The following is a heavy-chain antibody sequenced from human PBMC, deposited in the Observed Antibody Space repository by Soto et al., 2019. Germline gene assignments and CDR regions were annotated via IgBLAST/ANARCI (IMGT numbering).Heavy chain of an antibody. CDR3: ASHAVHSSGFTDY. CDR1: GGSISSSSYY. Sequence: QLQLQESGPGLVKPSETLSLTCTVSGGSISSSSYYWGWIRQPPGKGLGWIGSIYYSGSTYYNPSLKSRVTISVDTSRNKFPMKMISVPDSNTAVYYCASHAVHSSGFTDYWGQVTLVTVSS. D-gene: IGHD6-19*01. CDR2: IYYSGST. V-gene: IGHV4-39*01. J-gene: IGHJ4*02.